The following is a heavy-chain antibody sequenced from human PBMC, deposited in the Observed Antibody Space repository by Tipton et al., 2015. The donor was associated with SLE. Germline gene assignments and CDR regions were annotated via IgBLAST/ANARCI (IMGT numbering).Heavy chain of an antibody. Sequence: GSLRLSCAASGFTLDDYAMHWVRQGPGKGLEWVCLISGDGSSHYADSVRGRFNISRDNSKNSLFLQMNSLQTEDTGLYYCAKDMDWDVVGVDYWGQGTLVTVSS. CDR1: GFTLDDYA. J-gene: IGHJ4*02. CDR3: AKDMDWDVVGVDY. V-gene: IGHV3-43*02. D-gene: IGHD3/OR15-3a*01. CDR2: ISGDGSS.